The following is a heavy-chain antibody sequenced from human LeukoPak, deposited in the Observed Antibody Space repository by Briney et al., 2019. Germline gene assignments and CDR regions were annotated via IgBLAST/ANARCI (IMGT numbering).Heavy chain of an antibody. CDR3: AKRRYSSSPNFDY. J-gene: IGHJ4*02. V-gene: IGHV3-23*01. Sequence: GGSLRLSCAASGFTFSSYAMSWVRQARGKGLEWVSAISGSGGTTYYADSVKGRFTISRDNSKNTLYLQMNSLRVEDTAVYYCAKRRYSSSPNFDYWGLGTLVTVSS. D-gene: IGHD2-2*01. CDR1: GFTFSSYA. CDR2: ISGSGGTT.